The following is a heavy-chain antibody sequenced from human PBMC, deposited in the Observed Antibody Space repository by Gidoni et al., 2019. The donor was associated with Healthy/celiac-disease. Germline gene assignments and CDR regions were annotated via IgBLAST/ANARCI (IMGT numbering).Heavy chain of an antibody. CDR2: ISYDGGNK. D-gene: IGHD2-15*01. J-gene: IGHJ4*02. Sequence: VQLVESGGGVVQPGRSLRLSCAASGFTFSSYGMHWVRQAPGKGLEWVAVISYDGGNKYYADSVKGRFTISRDNSKNTLYLQMNSLRAEDTAVYYCAKGGSYDYWGQGTLVTVSS. CDR3: AKGGSYDY. V-gene: IGHV3-30*18. CDR1: GFTFSSYG.